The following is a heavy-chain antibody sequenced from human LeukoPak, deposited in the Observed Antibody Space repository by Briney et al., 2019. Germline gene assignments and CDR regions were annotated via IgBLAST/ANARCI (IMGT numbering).Heavy chain of an antibody. V-gene: IGHV3-33*01. D-gene: IGHD6-19*01. Sequence: GGSLRLSCAASGFTFSSYGMHWARQAPGKGLEWVAVIWYDGSNKYYADSVKGRFTISRDNSKNTLYLQMNSLRAEDTAVYYCARDRETGYSSGTLDYWGQGTLVTVSS. CDR2: IWYDGSNK. J-gene: IGHJ4*02. CDR1: GFTFSSYG. CDR3: ARDRETGYSSGTLDY.